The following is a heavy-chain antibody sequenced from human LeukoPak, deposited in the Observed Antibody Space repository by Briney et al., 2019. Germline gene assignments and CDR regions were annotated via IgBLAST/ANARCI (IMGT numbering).Heavy chain of an antibody. D-gene: IGHD6-13*01. CDR2: ISGSGDST. J-gene: IGHJ4*02. Sequence: GGSLRLSCAASGFTFSSYAMSWVRQAPGKGLEWVSAISGSGDSTYYADSVKGRFTISRDNSKNTLYLQMNSLRAEDTAVYYCARDARYSSSWTVEYWGQGTLVTVSS. V-gene: IGHV3-23*01. CDR1: GFTFSSYA. CDR3: ARDARYSSSWTVEY.